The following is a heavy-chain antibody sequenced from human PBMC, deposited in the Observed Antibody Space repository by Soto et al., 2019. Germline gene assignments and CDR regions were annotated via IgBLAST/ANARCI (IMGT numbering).Heavy chain of an antibody. CDR1: GGSISSGSYS. Sequence: QLQLQESGSGLVKPSQTLSLTCAVSGGSISSGSYSWSWIRQPPGKGLEWIGYIYHSGSTYYNPPLKSRVTISVDRSKNHFSLKRSSVTAADTAVYYCARGGPRYSYGLAYFDYWGQGSLVTVSS. CDR2: IYHSGST. J-gene: IGHJ4*02. V-gene: IGHV4-30-2*01. D-gene: IGHD5-18*01. CDR3: ARGGPRYSYGLAYFDY.